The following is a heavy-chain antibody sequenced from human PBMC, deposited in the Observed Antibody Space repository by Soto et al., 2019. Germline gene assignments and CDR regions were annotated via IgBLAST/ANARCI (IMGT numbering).Heavy chain of an antibody. Sequence: PSETLSLTCTVSGGSISSSSYYWGWIRQPPGKGLEWIGSIYYSGSTYYNPSLKSRVTISVDTSKNQFSLKLSSVTAADTAVYYCARAFTIFNWFDPWGQGTLVTVS. J-gene: IGHJ5*02. V-gene: IGHV4-39*01. D-gene: IGHD3-3*01. CDR2: IYYSGST. CDR1: GGSISSSSYY. CDR3: ARAFTIFNWFDP.